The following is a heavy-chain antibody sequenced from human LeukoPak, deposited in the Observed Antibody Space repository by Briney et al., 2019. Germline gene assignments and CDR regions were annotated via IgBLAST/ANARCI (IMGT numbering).Heavy chain of an antibody. V-gene: IGHV4-38-2*02. Sequence: PSETLSLTCTVSGYSINSTYYWGWIRQPPGKGLEWIGSIHDSGSTYYNPSLKSRVTISVDTSKNQFSLKLTSVTAADTAVYYCARDRGVRGITDYWGQGILVTVSS. CDR1: GYSINSTYY. J-gene: IGHJ4*02. D-gene: IGHD3-10*01. CDR2: IHDSGST. CDR3: ARDRGVRGITDY.